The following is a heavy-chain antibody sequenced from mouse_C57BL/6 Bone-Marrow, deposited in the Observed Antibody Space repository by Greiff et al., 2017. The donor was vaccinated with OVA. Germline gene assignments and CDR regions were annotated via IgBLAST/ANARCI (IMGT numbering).Heavy chain of an antibody. CDR1: GFTFSDYG. D-gene: IGHD2-4*01. CDR3: ARLGYDYDEDY. CDR2: ISSGSSTI. J-gene: IGHJ2*01. V-gene: IGHV5-17*01. Sequence: DVMLVESGGGLVKPGGSLKLSCAASGFTFSDYGMHWVRQAPEKGLEWVAYISSGSSTIYYADTVKGRFTISRDNAKNTLFLQMTSLRSEDTAMYYCARLGYDYDEDYWGQGTTLTVSS.